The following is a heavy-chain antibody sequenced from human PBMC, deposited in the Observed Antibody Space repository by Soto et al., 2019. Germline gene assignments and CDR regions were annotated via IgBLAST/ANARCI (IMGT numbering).Heavy chain of an antibody. V-gene: IGHV4-31*03. CDR2: IYYSGST. Sequence: TSETLSLTCTVSGGSISSGGYYWSWIRQHPGKGLEWIGYIYYSGSTHYNPSLKSRVTISVDTSKNQFSLKLSSVTAADTAVYYCARDRFNYYYYGMDVWGQGTTVTV. J-gene: IGHJ6*02. CDR1: GGSISSGGYY. CDR3: ARDRFNYYYYGMDV.